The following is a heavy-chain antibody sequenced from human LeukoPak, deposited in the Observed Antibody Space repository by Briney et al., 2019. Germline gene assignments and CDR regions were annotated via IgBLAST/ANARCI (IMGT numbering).Heavy chain of an antibody. CDR1: GGSFSGYY. V-gene: IGHV4-34*01. D-gene: IGHD2-2*01. Sequence: SETLSLTCAVYGGSFSGYYWSWIRQPPGKGLEWIGEINHSGSTNYNSSLKSRVTISVDTSKNQFSLKLSSVTAADTAVYYCARGEPYCSSTSCSPEFDPWGQGTLVTVSS. J-gene: IGHJ5*02. CDR2: INHSGST. CDR3: ARGEPYCSSTSCSPEFDP.